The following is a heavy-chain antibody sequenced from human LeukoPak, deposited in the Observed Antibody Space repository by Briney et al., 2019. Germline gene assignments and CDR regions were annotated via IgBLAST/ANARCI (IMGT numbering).Heavy chain of an antibody. CDR3: ASSTTVTTDPLGY. CDR1: GYTFTSYY. D-gene: IGHD4-17*01. Sequence: ASVKVSCKASGYTFTSYYMHSVRQAPGQGLEWMGIINPSGGSTSYAQKFQGRVTMTRDTSTSTVYMELSSLRSEDTAVYYCASSTTVTTDPLGYWGQGTLVTVSS. J-gene: IGHJ4*02. CDR2: INPSGGST. V-gene: IGHV1-46*01.